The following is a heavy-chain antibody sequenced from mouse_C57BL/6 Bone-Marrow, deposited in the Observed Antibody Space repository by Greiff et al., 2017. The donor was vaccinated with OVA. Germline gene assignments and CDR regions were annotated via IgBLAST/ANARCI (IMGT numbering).Heavy chain of an antibody. J-gene: IGHJ3*01. V-gene: IGHV14-2*01. Sequence: DVKLVESGAELVKPGASVKLSCTASGFNIKDYYMHWVKQRTEQGLEWIGRIDPEDGETKYAPKFQGKATITADTSSNTAYLQLSSLTSEDTAVYYCGYYDYVLAWFAYWGQGTLVTVSA. CDR1: GFNIKDYY. D-gene: IGHD2-4*01. CDR2: IDPEDGET. CDR3: GYYDYVLAWFAY.